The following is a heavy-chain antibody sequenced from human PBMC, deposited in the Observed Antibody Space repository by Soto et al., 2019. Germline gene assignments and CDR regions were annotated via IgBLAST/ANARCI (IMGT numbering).Heavy chain of an antibody. CDR1: RFTFSSYW. V-gene: IGHV3-7*01. CDR3: ARLVRVPAAQIRGWFDP. CDR2: IKQDGSEK. D-gene: IGHD2-2*01. Sequence: HAGCMKLSCAASRFTFSSYWMSWVRQAPGKGLEWVANIKQDGSEKYYVDSVKGRFTISRDNAKNSLYLQMNSLRAEDTAVYYCARLVRVPAAQIRGWFDPWGQGTLVTVSS. J-gene: IGHJ5*02.